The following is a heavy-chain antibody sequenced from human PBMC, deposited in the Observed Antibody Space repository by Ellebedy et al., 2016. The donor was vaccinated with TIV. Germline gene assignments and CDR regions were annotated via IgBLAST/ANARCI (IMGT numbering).Heavy chain of an antibody. CDR2: IYHSGST. J-gene: IGHJ2*01. CDR1: GGSISSGGYS. Sequence: LRLSCAVSGGSISSGGYSWSWIRQPPGKGLEWIGYIYHSGSTYYNPSLKSRVTISVDRSKNQFSLKLSSVTAADTAVYYCARDVRYCSGGSCYPNWYFDLWGRGTLVTVSS. V-gene: IGHV4-30-2*01. D-gene: IGHD2-15*01. CDR3: ARDVRYCSGGSCYPNWYFDL.